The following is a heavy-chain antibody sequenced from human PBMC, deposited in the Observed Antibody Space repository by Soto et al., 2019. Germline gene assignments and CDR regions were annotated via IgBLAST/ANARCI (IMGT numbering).Heavy chain of an antibody. V-gene: IGHV4-39*07. CDR3: ARGGYFDY. CDR1: GGSITSSSYY. J-gene: IGHJ4*02. CDR2: IYYTGST. Sequence: PSETLSLTFTVSGGSITSSSYYWGWIRQPPGKGLEWIGSIYYTGSTYYNPSLKSRVSISLDTSKNQFSLKLSSVTAADTAVYYCARGGYFDYWGQGTLVTVSS.